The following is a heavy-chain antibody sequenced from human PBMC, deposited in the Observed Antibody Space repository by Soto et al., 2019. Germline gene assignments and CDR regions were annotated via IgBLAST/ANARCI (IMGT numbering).Heavy chain of an antibody. CDR2: IYYSGST. CDR3: ARSGQWLTDFDY. J-gene: IGHJ4*02. V-gene: IGHV4-59*01. CDR1: GGSISSYY. D-gene: IGHD6-19*01. Sequence: PSETLSLTCTVSGGSISSYYWSWIRQPPGKGLEWIGYIYYSGSTNYNPSLKSRVTISVDTSKNQFSLKLSSVTAADTAVYYCARSGQWLTDFDYWGQGTLVTVSS.